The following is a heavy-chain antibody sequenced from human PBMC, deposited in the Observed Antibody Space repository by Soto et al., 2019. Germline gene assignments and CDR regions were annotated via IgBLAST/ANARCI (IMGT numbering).Heavy chain of an antibody. CDR2: IYYSGST. V-gene: IGHV4-59*01. CDR1: GGSISSYY. CDR3: ASGPVYYYYSYMDV. Sequence: SETLSLTCTVSGGSISSYYWSWIRQPPGKGLEWIGYIYYSGSTNYNPSLKSRVTISVDTSKNQFSLKLSSVTAADTAVYYCASGPVYYYYSYMDVWGTGTTVTVSS. J-gene: IGHJ6*03.